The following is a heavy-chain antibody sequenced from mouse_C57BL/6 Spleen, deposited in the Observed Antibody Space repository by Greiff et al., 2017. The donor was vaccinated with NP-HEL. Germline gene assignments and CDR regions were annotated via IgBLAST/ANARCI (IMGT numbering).Heavy chain of an antibody. Sequence: QVQLQQSGPELVKPGASVKISCKASGYAFSSSWMNWVKQRPGKGLEWIGRIYPGDGDTNYNGKFKGKATLTADKSSSTAYMQLSSLTSEDSAVYVCAREGYYGSSYGYAMDYWGQGTSVTVSS. CDR3: AREGYYGSSYGYAMDY. CDR2: IYPGDGDT. D-gene: IGHD1-1*01. V-gene: IGHV1-82*01. CDR1: GYAFSSSW. J-gene: IGHJ4*01.